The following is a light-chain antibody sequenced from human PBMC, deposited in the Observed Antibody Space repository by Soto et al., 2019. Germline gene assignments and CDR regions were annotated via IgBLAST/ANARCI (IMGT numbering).Light chain of an antibody. CDR3: VSYTDTDTLV. CDR1: NTDVGQDKS. J-gene: IGLJ1*01. CDR2: EVT. Sequence: QSALTQPASVSGSRGQSIIISCVGRNTDVGQDKSVSWYQQGPGKAPKLLIFEVTNRPSGGSNRFSGSRSGNTASLTISGLQPDDEGDYFCVSYTDTDTLVFGTGTKLTVL. V-gene: IGLV2-14*01.